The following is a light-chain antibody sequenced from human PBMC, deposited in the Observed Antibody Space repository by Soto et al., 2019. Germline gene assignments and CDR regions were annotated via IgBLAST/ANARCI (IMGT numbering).Light chain of an antibody. Sequence: QSALTQPASVSGSPGQSITISCTGTSGDVGGYYYVSWYQQLPGKAPKLMISEVSNRPSGVSNRFSGSKSGNTASLTISGLQAEDEADYYCSSYTSSSLYVFGTRTKLTVL. CDR1: SGDVGGYYY. V-gene: IGLV2-14*01. J-gene: IGLJ1*01. CDR2: EVS. CDR3: SSYTSSSLYV.